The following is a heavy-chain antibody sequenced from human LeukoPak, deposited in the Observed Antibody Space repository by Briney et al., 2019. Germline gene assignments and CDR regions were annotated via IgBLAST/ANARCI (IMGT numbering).Heavy chain of an antibody. D-gene: IGHD5-12*01. Sequence: ASVKVSCKASGGTFSSYAISWVRQVPGQGLEWMGRIIPILGIANYAQKFQGRVTITADKSTSTAYMELSSLRSEDTAVYYCARENSEYGAYDWGDYYFDYGGRGPLVTVSS. CDR2: IIPILGIA. CDR3: ARENSEYGAYDWGDYYFDY. V-gene: IGHV1-69*04. J-gene: IGHJ4*02. CDR1: GGTFSSYA.